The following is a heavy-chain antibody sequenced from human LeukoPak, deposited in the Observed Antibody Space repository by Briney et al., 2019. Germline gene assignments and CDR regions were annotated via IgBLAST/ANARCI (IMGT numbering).Heavy chain of an antibody. V-gene: IGHV4-59*08. Sequence: SETLSLTCTVSGGPISSYYWSWIRQPPGKGLEWIGHTHYSVSTYYNPSLKSRVTISVDTSKNQFSLSLNSVTAADTAVYYCARQAWNGTYYYWGQGTLVTVSS. D-gene: IGHD1-26*01. J-gene: IGHJ4*02. CDR2: THYSVST. CDR1: GGPISSYY. CDR3: ARQAWNGTYYY.